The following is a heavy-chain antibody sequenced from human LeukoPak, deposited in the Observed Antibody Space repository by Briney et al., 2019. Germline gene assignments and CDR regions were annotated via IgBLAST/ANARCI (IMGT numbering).Heavy chain of an antibody. CDR1: GFTFSSYS. V-gene: IGHV3-48*04. CDR3: ARTPSRADAFDI. Sequence: GGSLRLSCAASGFTFSSYSMNWVRQAPGEGLEWVSYISSSGSTIYYADSVKGRFTISRDNAKNSLYLQMNSLRAEDTAVYYCARTPSRADAFDIWGQGTMVTVSS. J-gene: IGHJ3*02. CDR2: ISSSGSTI.